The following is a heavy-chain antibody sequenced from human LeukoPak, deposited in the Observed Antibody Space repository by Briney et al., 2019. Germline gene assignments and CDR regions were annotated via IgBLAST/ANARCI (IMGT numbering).Heavy chain of an antibody. CDR2: IYYSGST. J-gene: IGHJ4*02. D-gene: IGHD6-13*01. CDR1: GGSISSGGYY. Sequence: SQTLSLTCTVSGGSISSGGYYWSWIRQHPGKGPEWIGYIYYSGSTYYNPSLKSRVTISVDTSKNQFSLKLSSVTAADTAVYYCARAAPGYTVRFDYWGQGTLVTVSS. V-gene: IGHV4-31*03. CDR3: ARAAPGYTVRFDY.